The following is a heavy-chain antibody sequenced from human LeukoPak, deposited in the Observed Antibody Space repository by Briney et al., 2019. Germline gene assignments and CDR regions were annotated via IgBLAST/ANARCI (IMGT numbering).Heavy chain of an antibody. V-gene: IGHV4-59*08. D-gene: IGHD6-13*01. Sequence: SETLSLTCTVSGGSISSYYWSWIRQPPGKGLEWIGYIYYSGSTNYNPSLKSRVTISVDTSKNQFSLKLSSVTAADTAVYYCARFGTYSSSWYGPRNWFDPWGQGTLVTVSS. CDR3: ARFGTYSSSWYGPRNWFDP. CDR2: IYYSGST. J-gene: IGHJ5*02. CDR1: GGSISSYY.